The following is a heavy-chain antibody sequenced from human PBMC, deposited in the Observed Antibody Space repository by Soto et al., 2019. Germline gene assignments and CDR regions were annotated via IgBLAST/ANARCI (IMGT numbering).Heavy chain of an antibody. CDR2: ISAYNGNT. CDR1: GYTFTSYV. V-gene: IGHV1-18*01. D-gene: IGHD3-10*01. J-gene: IGHJ5*02. CDR3: AQWLYGSGTNWFDP. Sequence: ASVKVSCKASGYTFTSYVISWLRQAPGQGLEWMGWISAYNGNTNYAQKLQGRVTMTTDTSTSTAYMELRSLRSDDTAVYYCAQWLYGSGTNWFDPWGQGTLVTVSS.